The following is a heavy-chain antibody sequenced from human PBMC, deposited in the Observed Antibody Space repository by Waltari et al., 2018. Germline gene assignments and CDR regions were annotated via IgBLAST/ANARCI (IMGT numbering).Heavy chain of an antibody. CDR2: IHAGGRT. V-gene: IGHV3-53*01. D-gene: IGHD5-12*01. Sequence: EVQLVESGGGLIQPGGSLRLSCEASGFRVSYNYMSWVRQAPGKGLEWVSVIHAGGRTYYGDSVKGRFIISRDISKNTLYLQMNSLTVDDSAMYFCARAGLGSPSQWLQLFDSWGQGTLVTVSS. CDR1: GFRVSYNY. J-gene: IGHJ4*02. CDR3: ARAGLGSPSQWLQLFDS.